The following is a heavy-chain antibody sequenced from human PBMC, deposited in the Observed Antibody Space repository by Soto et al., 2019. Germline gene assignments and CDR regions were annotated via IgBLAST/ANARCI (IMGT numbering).Heavy chain of an antibody. CDR3: ARVTYCYGSGSYGLDP. V-gene: IGHV4-59*01. D-gene: IGHD3-10*01. J-gene: IGHJ5*02. Sequence: SETLSLTCTVSGGSIGSYYWSWIRQPPGKGLEWIGYIYYSGSTNYNPSLKSRVTISVDTSKNQFSLKLSSVTAADTAVYYCARVTYCYGSGSYGLDPWGQGTLVTVSS. CDR2: IYYSGST. CDR1: GGSIGSYY.